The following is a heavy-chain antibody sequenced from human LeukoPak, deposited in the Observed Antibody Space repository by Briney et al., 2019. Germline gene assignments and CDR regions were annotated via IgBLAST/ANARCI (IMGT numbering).Heavy chain of an antibody. J-gene: IGHJ4*02. Sequence: GRSLRLSCAASGFTFSSYGMHWIRQAPGKGLEWVAVISYDGSNKYYADSVKGRFTISRDNSKNTLYLQMNSLRAEDTAVYYCAKVISSSWYYFDYWGQGTLVTVSS. CDR1: GFTFSSYG. D-gene: IGHD6-13*01. CDR3: AKVISSSWYYFDY. V-gene: IGHV3-30*18. CDR2: ISYDGSNK.